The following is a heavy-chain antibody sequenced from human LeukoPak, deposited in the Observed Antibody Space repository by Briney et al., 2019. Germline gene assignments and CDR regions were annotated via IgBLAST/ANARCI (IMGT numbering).Heavy chain of an antibody. CDR1: GGSISSFY. CDR3: ARWSRRSGSYSS. V-gene: IGHV4-59*12. CDR2: IYYSGST. D-gene: IGHD3-10*01. J-gene: IGHJ5*02. Sequence: SETLSLTCTVSGGSISSFYWSWIRQPPGKGLEWIGSIYYSGSTYYNPSLKSRVTISVDTSKNQFSLKLSSVTAADTAVYYCARWSRRSGSYSSWGQGTLVTVSS.